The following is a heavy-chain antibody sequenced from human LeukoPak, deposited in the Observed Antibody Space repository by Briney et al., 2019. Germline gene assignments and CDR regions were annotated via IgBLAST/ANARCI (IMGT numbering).Heavy chain of an antibody. CDR3: ARDGPQGDT. J-gene: IGHJ3*02. Sequence: GGSLRLSCAASGFTVSSNYMSWVRQAPGKGLEWVANIKQDGSEKYYVDSVKGRFTISRDNAKNSLYLQMNSLRAEDTAVYYCARDGPQGDTWGQGTMVTVSS. D-gene: IGHD3/OR15-3a*01. CDR1: GFTVSSNY. CDR2: IKQDGSEK. V-gene: IGHV3-7*01.